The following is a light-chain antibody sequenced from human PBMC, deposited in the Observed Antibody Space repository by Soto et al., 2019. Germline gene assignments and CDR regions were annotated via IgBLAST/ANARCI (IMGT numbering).Light chain of an antibody. V-gene: IGKV3-15*01. J-gene: IGKJ1*01. CDR1: QSVSSN. CDR2: GAS. CDR3: QQYNNWPWT. Sequence: EIVMTQSPATLSVSPGERATLSCRASQSVSSNLAWYQQKPGQAPRLLIYGASTRATGIPARFSGSGSGTEFTLTLSSPQSEDFSVYYCQQYNNWPWTFGQGTKVEIK.